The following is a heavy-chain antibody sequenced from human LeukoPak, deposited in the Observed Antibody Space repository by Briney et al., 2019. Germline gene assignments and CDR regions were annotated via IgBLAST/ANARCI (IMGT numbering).Heavy chain of an antibody. CDR1: GFTVSSSY. V-gene: IGHV3-66*01. J-gene: IGHJ3*02. CDR2: IYSGGST. D-gene: IGHD5-24*01. Sequence: GGSLRLSCEASGFTVSSSYMSWVRRAPGKGLEWVSVIYSGGSTDYKDSVKDRFIISRDNSKNTLYLQVNSLRAEDTAVYYCAKEMATMNAFDIWGQGTMVTVSS. CDR3: AKEMATMNAFDI.